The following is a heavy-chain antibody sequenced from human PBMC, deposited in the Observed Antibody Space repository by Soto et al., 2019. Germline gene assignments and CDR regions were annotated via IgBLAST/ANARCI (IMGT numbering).Heavy chain of an antibody. D-gene: IGHD1-26*01. CDR1: GGTFSSYA. Sequence: EASVKVSCKASGGTFSSYAISWVRQAPGQGLEWMGGIIPIFGTANYAQKFQGRVTITADESTSTAYMELSSLRSEDTAVYYCARDLKVGATGFGFDYWGQGTLVTVSS. CDR3: ARDLKVGATGFGFDY. J-gene: IGHJ4*02. CDR2: IIPIFGTA. V-gene: IGHV1-69*13.